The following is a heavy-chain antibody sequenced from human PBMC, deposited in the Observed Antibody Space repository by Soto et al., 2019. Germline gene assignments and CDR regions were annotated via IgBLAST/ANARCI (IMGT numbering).Heavy chain of an antibody. Sequence: GESLKISCKGSGYSFTSYWIGWVRQMPGKGLEWMGIIYPGGSDTRYSPSFQGQVTISADKSISTAYLQWSSLKASDTAMYYCARQRSSSSKYYYYYGMDVWGQGTTVTVSS. CDR3: ARQRSSSSKYYYYYGMDV. CDR1: GYSFTSYW. CDR2: IYPGGSDT. D-gene: IGHD6-13*01. J-gene: IGHJ6*02. V-gene: IGHV5-51*01.